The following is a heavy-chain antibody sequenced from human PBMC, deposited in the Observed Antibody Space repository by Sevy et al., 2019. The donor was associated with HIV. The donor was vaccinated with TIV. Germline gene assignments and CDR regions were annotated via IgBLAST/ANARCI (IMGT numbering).Heavy chain of an antibody. CDR2: IIPIFGPA. J-gene: IGHJ6*03. Sequence: ASVKVSCKASGGTFSSYAISWVRQAPGQGLEWMGGIIPIFGPANYAQKFQGRVTITADESTSTAYMELSSLRSEDTAVYYGARGGDYSRHYYYYYMDVWGKGTTVTVSS. CDR1: GGTFSSYA. V-gene: IGHV1-69*13. D-gene: IGHD4-17*01. CDR3: ARGGDYSRHYYYYYMDV.